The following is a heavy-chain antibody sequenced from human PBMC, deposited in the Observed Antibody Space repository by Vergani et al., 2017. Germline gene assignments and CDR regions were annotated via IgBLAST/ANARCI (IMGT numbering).Heavy chain of an antibody. Sequence: QLQLQESGPGLVKPSETLSLTCTVSGGSISSSSYYWGWIRQPPGKGLGWIGSIYYSGSTYYNPSLKSRVTISVDTSKNQFSLKLSSVTAADTAVYYCARHRLRSSGWYDPFDYWGQGTLVTVSS. J-gene: IGHJ4*02. CDR3: ARHRLRSSGWYDPFDY. D-gene: IGHD6-19*01. CDR2: IYYSGST. CDR1: GGSISSSSYY. V-gene: IGHV4-39*01.